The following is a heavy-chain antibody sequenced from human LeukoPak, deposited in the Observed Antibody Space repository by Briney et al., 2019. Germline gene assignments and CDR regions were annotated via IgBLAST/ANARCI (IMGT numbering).Heavy chain of an antibody. J-gene: IGHJ3*01. Sequence: PGGSLRLSCVASGFTFSSYSLNWVRRAPGKGLEWVSSIGSNSKYIYYADSVKGRFTSSRDNAKNSLSLQMLSLRAEDTAVYYCARGPDIVVIPIVDDSFDLWGQGTVVTVSS. V-gene: IGHV3-21*01. CDR3: ARGPDIVVIPIVDDSFDL. D-gene: IGHD2-2*01. CDR2: IGSNSKYI. CDR1: GFTFSSYS.